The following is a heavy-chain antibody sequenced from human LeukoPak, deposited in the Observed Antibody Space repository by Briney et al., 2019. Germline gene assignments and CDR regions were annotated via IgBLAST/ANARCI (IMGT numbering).Heavy chain of an antibody. CDR2: ISSSSRYT. CDR3: VRNTMVRGVLAQN. J-gene: IGHJ4*02. D-gene: IGHD3-10*01. Sequence: GGSLRLSCAASGFTFSNYYMTWIRQAPGKGLEWVSYISSSSRYTNYADSVKGRFTISRDNAKNSLYLQMNSLRAEDTAMYYCVRNTMVRGVLAQNWGQGTLVTVSS. V-gene: IGHV3-11*03. CDR1: GFTFSNYY.